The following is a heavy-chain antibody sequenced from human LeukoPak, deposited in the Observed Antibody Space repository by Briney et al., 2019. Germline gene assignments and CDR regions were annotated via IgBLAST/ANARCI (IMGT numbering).Heavy chain of an antibody. CDR2: INADGSST. CDR1: GFTFNTYW. V-gene: IGHV3-74*01. D-gene: IGHD6-19*01. CDR3: AKDISGWYGSFAFDI. J-gene: IGHJ3*02. Sequence: GGSLRLSCAASGFTFNTYWMHWVRQAPGKGLVWVSSINADGSSTSYADSMKGRFTISRDNAKNTLYLQMNSLRAEDTAVYYCAKDISGWYGSFAFDIWGQGTMVTVSS.